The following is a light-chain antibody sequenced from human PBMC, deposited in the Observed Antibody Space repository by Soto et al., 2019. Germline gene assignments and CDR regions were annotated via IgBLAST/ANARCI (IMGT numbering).Light chain of an antibody. J-gene: IGKJ4*01. V-gene: IGKV2-28*01. CDR3: MEALQSPLA. CDR1: RSLLHSNGYNY. CDR2: LGS. Sequence: DIVMTQSPLSLPVTPGEPASISCRSSRSLLHSNGYNYLDWYLQKPGQSPQLLIYLGSSRASGVPDRFSGSGSGTDFTLKISRVEAEDVGVYYCMEALQSPLAFGGGTKV.